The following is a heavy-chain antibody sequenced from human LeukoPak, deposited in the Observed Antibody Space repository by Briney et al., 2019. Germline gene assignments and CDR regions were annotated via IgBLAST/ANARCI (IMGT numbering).Heavy chain of an antibody. V-gene: IGHV3-23*01. CDR2: ISGGGGST. CDR3: AKDLNTAMVTSIWDY. J-gene: IGHJ4*02. Sequence: GGSLRLSCAASGFTFSSYAMSWVRQAPGKGLEWVSAISGGGGSTYYADSVKGRFTISRDNSKNTLYLQMNSLRAEDTAVYYCAKDLNTAMVTSIWDYWGQGTLVTVSS. D-gene: IGHD5-18*01. CDR1: GFTFSSYA.